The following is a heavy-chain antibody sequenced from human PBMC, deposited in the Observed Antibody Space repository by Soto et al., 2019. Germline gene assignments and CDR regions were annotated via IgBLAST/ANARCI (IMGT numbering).Heavy chain of an antibody. J-gene: IGHJ3*02. CDR2: IWYDGSNK. V-gene: IGHV3-33*01. CDR3: ARSYQLLGEAFDI. Sequence: GGSLRLSCAASGFTFSSYGMHWVRQAPGKGLEWVAVIWYDGSNKYYADSVKGRFTISRDNSKNTLYLQMNSLRAEDTAVYYCARSYQLLGEAFDIWGQGTMVTVSS. CDR1: GFTFSSYG. D-gene: IGHD2-2*01.